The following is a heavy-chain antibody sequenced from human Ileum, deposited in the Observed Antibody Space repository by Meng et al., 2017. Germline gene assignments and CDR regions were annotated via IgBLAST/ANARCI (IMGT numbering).Heavy chain of an antibody. V-gene: IGHV4-61*01. CDR1: GGSVSSASYY. D-gene: IGHD3-10*01. Sequence: VQLQESGPGLVRPSETLVLPCNVSGGSVSSASYYWSWIRQPPGKGLEWIGLIHYSGSRNYNPSLKSRVTMSVDTSKNQVSLRLTSVTAADTAVYYCARFYGSGTFEVHDYWGQGTLVTVSS. J-gene: IGHJ4*02. CDR2: IHYSGSR. CDR3: ARFYGSGTFEVHDY.